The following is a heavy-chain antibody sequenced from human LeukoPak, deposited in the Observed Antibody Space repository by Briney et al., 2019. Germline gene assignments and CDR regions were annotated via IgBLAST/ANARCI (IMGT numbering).Heavy chain of an antibody. D-gene: IGHD5-12*01. Sequence: SETLSLTCTVSGGSISSGDYYWSWIRQPPGKGLEWIGYIYYSGSTYYNPSLKSRVTISVDTSKNQFSLKLSSVTAADTAVYYCARGPDSGYDLSIDYWGQGTLVTVSS. CDR1: GGSISSGDYY. J-gene: IGHJ4*02. CDR3: ARGPDSGYDLSIDY. CDR2: IYYSGST. V-gene: IGHV4-30-4*01.